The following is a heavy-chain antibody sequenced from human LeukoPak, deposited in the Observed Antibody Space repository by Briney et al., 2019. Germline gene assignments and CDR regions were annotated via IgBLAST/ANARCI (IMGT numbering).Heavy chain of an antibody. CDR1: GFTFSSYS. D-gene: IGHD3-3*01. V-gene: IGHV3-21*01. Sequence: GGSLRLSCAASGFTFSSYSMNWVRQAPGKGLEWVASISRSSSYIYYADSVKGRFTISRDNAKDSLYLQVNSLRPEDTAVCYCASPYYDFWSGWTNYYYYYLDVWGKATTVTVSS. J-gene: IGHJ6*03. CDR3: ASPYYDFWSGWTNYYYYYLDV. CDR2: ISRSSSYI.